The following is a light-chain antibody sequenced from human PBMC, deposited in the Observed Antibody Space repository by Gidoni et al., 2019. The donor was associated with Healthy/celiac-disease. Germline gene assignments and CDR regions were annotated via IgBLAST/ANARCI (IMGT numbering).Light chain of an antibody. J-gene: IGKJ4*01. CDR1: QSITNN. Sequence: EIVLTQSPATLSFSPGEGATLSCTSSQSITNNLAWYQQKPGQPPRLLIFDASTRATGVPARFSASGSGTDFTLTISSLDLEDFAIYYCQQRSNWPRGTFGGGTKLEIK. V-gene: IGKV3-11*01. CDR2: DAS. CDR3: QQRSNWPRGT.